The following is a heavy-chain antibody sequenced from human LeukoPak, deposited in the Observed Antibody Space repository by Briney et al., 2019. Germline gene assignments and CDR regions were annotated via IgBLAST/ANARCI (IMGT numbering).Heavy chain of an antibody. V-gene: IGHV3-20*04. J-gene: IGHJ4*02. CDR2: IRGEAGNT. CDR1: GFTFYGFG. CDR3: ARVWAWGSGNYFDN. Sequence: GGPLTLLCALSGFTFYGFGMTWVRQAPGKGLEGVSAIRGEAGNTSYADCVKGRFTISRDNAKNSLYLQMNSLRVDDTALYYCARVWAWGSGNYFDNWGQGTLVTVSS. D-gene: IGHD7-27*01.